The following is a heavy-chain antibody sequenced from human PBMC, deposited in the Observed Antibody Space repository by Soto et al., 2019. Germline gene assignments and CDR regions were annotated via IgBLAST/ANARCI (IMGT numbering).Heavy chain of an antibody. CDR1: GFTFDDYA. V-gene: IGHV3-9*01. J-gene: IGHJ4*02. CDR2: ISWNSGSI. CDR3: AKGGLNCSGGSCYLGYYFDY. Sequence: EVQLVESGGGLVQPGRSLRLSCAASGFTFDDYAMHWVRQAPGKGLEWVSGISWNSGSIGYADSVKGRFTISRDNAKNSLYLQMHSLRAEDTALYYCAKGGLNCSGGSCYLGYYFDYWGQGTLVTVSS. D-gene: IGHD2-15*01.